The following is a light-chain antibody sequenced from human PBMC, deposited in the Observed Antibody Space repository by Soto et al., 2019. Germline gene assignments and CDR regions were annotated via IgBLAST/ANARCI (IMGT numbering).Light chain of an antibody. V-gene: IGKV1-33*01. J-gene: IGKJ2*01. Sequence: DIQMTQSPSSLSASVGDRVTITCQARHDVNNYLNWYQQKPGKAPKLLIYDASTLEKGVPSRFGGSGSGTHFTFTISSLHPEDVGTYSCQQSYTFGQGTKVEIK. CDR3: QQSYT. CDR1: HDVNNY. CDR2: DAS.